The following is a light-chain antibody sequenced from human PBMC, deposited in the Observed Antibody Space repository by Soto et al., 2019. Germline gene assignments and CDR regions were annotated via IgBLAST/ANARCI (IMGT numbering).Light chain of an antibody. Sequence: DIVMTQSPDSLAVSLGERATINCKSSQIVFSSSTKKNYLGWFQQKPGQPPKLLIYWASTRESGVTGRFRGSGSGTDFTLTINSLQAEDVAVYYCQQYYSTSSITFGQGTRLDI. CDR2: WAS. J-gene: IGKJ5*01. V-gene: IGKV4-1*01. CDR1: QIVFSSSTKKNY. CDR3: QQYYSTSSIT.